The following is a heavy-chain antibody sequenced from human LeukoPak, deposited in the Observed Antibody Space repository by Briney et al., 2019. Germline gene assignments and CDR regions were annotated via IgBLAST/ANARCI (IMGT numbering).Heavy chain of an antibody. CDR2: ISSSGFNI. CDR3: AGQSRLGYCSGGSCYSQPFDP. J-gene: IGHJ5*02. CDR1: GFTFSSYE. D-gene: IGHD2-15*01. Sequence: GRSLRLSCAVSGFTFSSYEMNWVRQAPGKGLEWVSYISSSGFNIYYADSVKGRFTISRDNAKNSLYLQMNSLRAEDTAVYYCAGQSRLGYCSGGSCYSQPFDPWGQGTLVTVSS. V-gene: IGHV3-48*03.